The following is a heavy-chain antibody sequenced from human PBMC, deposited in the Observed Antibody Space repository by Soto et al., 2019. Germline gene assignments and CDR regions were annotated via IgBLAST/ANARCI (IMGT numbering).Heavy chain of an antibody. J-gene: IGHJ4*02. Sequence: EVQLLESGGGLVQPGGSLRLSGAASGFTFSSYAMGWVRQPPGKGLEWVSAISGSGGSTYYADSVKGRFTISRDNSKNTLYLQMNSLRAEDTAVYYCAKDQGTSSLWWLDYWGQGTLVTVSS. D-gene: IGHD2-2*01. V-gene: IGHV3-23*01. CDR3: AKDQGTSSLWWLDY. CDR1: GFTFSSYA. CDR2: ISGSGGST.